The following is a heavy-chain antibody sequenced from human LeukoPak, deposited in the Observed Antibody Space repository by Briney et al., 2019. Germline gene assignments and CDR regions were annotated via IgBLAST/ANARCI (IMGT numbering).Heavy chain of an antibody. D-gene: IGHD6-19*01. V-gene: IGHV3-66*01. CDR2: IYSGGYT. Sequence: GGSLRLSCAASGFTVSSHYMTWVRQAPGKGLEWVSVIYSGGYTFYAGSMEGRFTVSRDDSKNTLYLQLNTLRVEDTAVYYCARAIHLDDIGWPLDVFDIWGQGAMVIVSS. J-gene: IGHJ3*02. CDR1: GFTVSSHY. CDR3: ARAIHLDDIGWPLDVFDI.